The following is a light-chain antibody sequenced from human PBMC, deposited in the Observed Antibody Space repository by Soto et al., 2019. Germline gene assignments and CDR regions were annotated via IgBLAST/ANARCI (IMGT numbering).Light chain of an antibody. CDR1: NIGSKN. CDR2: DDS. Sequence: SYELTQPPSVSVAPGQTARIACGGDNIGSKNVHWYQQRPGQAPVVVVYDDSDRPSGIPERFSGFNSGNTATLTISRVEAGDEAEYYCQVWDSSSDHYAFGGGTKVTVL. V-gene: IGLV3-21*02. J-gene: IGLJ1*01. CDR3: QVWDSSSDHYA.